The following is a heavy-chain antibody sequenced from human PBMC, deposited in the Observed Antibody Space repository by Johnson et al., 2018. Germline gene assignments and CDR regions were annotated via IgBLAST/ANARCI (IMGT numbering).Heavy chain of an antibody. CDR3: ASYSYYMDG. CDR1: GGSISSRSYY. CDR2: IHYRGSS. V-gene: IGHV4-39*07. Sequence: QVQLQESGPGLVKPSETLSLTCTVSGGSISSRSYYWGWIRQPPGKGLEWIGSIHYRGSSYYNPSLKSRLTISLDTSKNQFSMKLSSWTAADTAVYYCASYSYYMDGWGKGTKVTVS. J-gene: IGHJ6*03.